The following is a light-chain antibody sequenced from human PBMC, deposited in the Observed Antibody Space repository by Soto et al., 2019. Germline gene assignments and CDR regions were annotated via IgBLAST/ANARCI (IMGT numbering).Light chain of an antibody. J-gene: IGKJ1*01. CDR2: DAS. Sequence: DIQMTQSPSTLSASVGDRVTITCRASQSISSWLAWYQQKPGKAPKLLIYDASSLESGVPSRFSGRGSGTEFTLTISSLQPDDFETYYCQQYNSYSGTFGQGTKVEI. CDR1: QSISSW. V-gene: IGKV1-5*01. CDR3: QQYNSYSGT.